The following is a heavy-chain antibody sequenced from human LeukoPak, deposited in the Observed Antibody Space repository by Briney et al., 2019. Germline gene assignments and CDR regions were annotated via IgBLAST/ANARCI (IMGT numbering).Heavy chain of an antibody. J-gene: IGHJ5*02. Sequence: ASVEVSCKASGGTFSSYAISWVRQAPGQGLEWMGGIIPIVGTATYAQTFQGRVTMTTDTSTSTAYMELRSLSSDDTAVYYCARDLYRDSLPVSWFDPWGQGTLLTVS. CDR1: GGTFSSYA. V-gene: IGHV1-69*05. CDR3: ARDLYRDSLPVSWFDP. CDR2: IIPIVGTA. D-gene: IGHD4-11*01.